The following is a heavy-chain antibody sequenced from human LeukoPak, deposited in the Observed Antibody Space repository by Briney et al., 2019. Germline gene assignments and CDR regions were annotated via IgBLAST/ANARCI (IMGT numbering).Heavy chain of an antibody. J-gene: IGHJ4*02. V-gene: IGHV3-23*01. Sequence: GGSPRLSCAASGFTFSSYAMSWVRQAPGKGLEWVSAISGSGGSTYYADSVKGRFTISRDNSKNTLYLQMNSLRAEDTAVYYCANGGSSWYPFDYWGQGTLVTVSS. CDR2: ISGSGGST. D-gene: IGHD6-13*01. CDR3: ANGGSSWYPFDY. CDR1: GFTFSSYA.